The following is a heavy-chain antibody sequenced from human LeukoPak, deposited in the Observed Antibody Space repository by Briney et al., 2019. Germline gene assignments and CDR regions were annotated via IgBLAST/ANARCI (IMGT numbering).Heavy chain of an antibody. CDR1: GFTFDDYT. D-gene: IGHD2-8*01. J-gene: IGHJ6*03. CDR2: ISWNSGSI. Sequence: GRSLRLSCAASGFTFDDYTMHWVRQAPGKGLEWVSGISWNSGSIGYADYVKGRFTISRDNAKNSLYMQMNSLRAEDTALYYCAQDNGLGYYYMDVWGKGTTVTVSS. CDR3: AQDNGLGYYYMDV. V-gene: IGHV3-9*01.